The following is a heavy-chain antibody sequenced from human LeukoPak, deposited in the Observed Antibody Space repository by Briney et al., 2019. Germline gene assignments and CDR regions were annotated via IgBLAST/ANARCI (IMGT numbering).Heavy chain of an antibody. CDR2: IYYSGST. CDR1: GGSISSSSYY. D-gene: IGHD5-24*01. J-gene: IGHJ4*02. CDR3: ASSVEMATISIDY. V-gene: IGHV4-39*01. Sequence: SETLSLTCTVSGGSISSSSYYWGWIRQPPGKGLEWIGSIYYSGSTYYNPSLKSRVTISVDTSKNQFSLKLSSVTAADTAVYYCASSVEMATISIDYWGQGTLVTLSS.